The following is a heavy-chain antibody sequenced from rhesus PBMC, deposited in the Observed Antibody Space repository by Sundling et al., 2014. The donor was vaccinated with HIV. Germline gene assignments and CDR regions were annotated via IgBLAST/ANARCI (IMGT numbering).Heavy chain of an antibody. CDR3: ARVTGTRLKYYFDY. Sequence: QVQLQESGPGLVKPSETLSLTCAVSGGSISSNYWSWIRQPPGKGLEWIGRVYSYSDSSKYNPSLKSRVTMSIDTSKKEFSLTLNSVTAADTAVYYCARVTGTRLKYYFDYWGQGLLVTVSS. V-gene: IGHV4-160*01. CDR2: VYSYSDSS. D-gene: IGHD1-26*01. J-gene: IGHJ4*01. CDR1: GGSISSNY.